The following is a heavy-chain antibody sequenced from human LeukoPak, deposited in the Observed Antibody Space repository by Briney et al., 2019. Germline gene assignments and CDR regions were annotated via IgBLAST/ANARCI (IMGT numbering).Heavy chain of an antibody. CDR3: ARGNYNDRSGYYADY. V-gene: IGHV3-21*01. D-gene: IGHD3-22*01. Sequence: GGSLRLSCAASGFTFSSYSMNWVRQAPGKGLEWVSSISSSSSYIYYADSVKGRFTISRDNAKNSLYLQMNSLRAEDKAVYYCARGNYNDRSGYYADYWGQGTLVTVSS. CDR1: GFTFSSYS. J-gene: IGHJ4*02. CDR2: ISSSSSYI.